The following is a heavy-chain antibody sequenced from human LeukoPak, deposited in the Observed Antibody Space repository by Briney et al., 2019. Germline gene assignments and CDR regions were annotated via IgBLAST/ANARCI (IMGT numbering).Heavy chain of an antibody. J-gene: IGHJ3*02. V-gene: IGHV4-38-2*02. CDR3: ARSSGDYVFGAFDI. CDR2: IYHSGST. D-gene: IGHD4-17*01. Sequence: SETLSLTFTVSGYSINSVYYWGWIRQPPGKGLEWIGSIYHSGSTYQNPSLKSRVIISVDTSKNQFSLKLSSVTAADTAVYYCARSSGDYVFGAFDIWGQGTMVTVSS. CDR1: GYSINSVYY.